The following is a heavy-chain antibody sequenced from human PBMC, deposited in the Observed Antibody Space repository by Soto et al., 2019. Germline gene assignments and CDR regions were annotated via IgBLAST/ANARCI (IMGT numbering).Heavy chain of an antibody. D-gene: IGHD3-16*01. V-gene: IGHV3-23*01. CDR2: ISGSGGST. CDR3: AKDSRGGGNWFDP. J-gene: IGHJ5*02. Sequence: GGSLRLSCAASGFTFVNYVMSWVRQAPGKGLEWVSTISGSGGSTYCADSVKGRFTISRDDSKNTLYLQMNSLRVEDTAVYYCAKDSRGGGNWFDPWGPGTLVTVSS. CDR1: GFTFVNYV.